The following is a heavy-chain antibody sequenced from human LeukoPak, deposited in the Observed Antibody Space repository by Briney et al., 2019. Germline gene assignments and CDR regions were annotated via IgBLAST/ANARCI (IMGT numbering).Heavy chain of an antibody. V-gene: IGHV4-4*07. CDR3: ARGPYCGDDCYFDS. D-gene: IGHD2-21*01. CDR1: GGSISDYL. CDR2: IYSSGST. Sequence: SETLSLTCTVSGGSISDYLWSWIRQPAGKGLEWIGRIYSSGSTLYNPSLKSRVTMSVDTSKNHFSLRLTSVTAADTAVYYCARGPYCGDDCYFDSWGRGTLFTVSS. J-gene: IGHJ4*02.